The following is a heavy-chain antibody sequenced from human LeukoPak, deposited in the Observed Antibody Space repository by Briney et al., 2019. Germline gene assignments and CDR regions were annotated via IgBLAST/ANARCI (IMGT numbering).Heavy chain of an antibody. J-gene: IGHJ6*02. V-gene: IGHV4-4*02. Sequence: SETLSLTCAVSGGSISSSNWWSWVRQPPGKGLEWIGEIYHSGSTNYNPSLKSRVTISVDKSKNQLSLKLSSVTAADTAVYYCARSPARRPYYYYGMDVWGQGTTVTVSS. D-gene: IGHD6-6*01. CDR1: GGSISSSNW. CDR3: ARSPARRPYYYYGMDV. CDR2: IYHSGST.